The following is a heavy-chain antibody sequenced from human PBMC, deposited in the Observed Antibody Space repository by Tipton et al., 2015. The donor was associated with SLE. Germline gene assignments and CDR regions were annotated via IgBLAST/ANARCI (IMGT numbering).Heavy chain of an antibody. D-gene: IGHD3-10*01. CDR2: ISGSGGST. CDR3: ARAPDHEWCREYYYDY. CDR1: GFTFSSYA. Sequence: GSLRLSCAASGFTFSSYAMSWVRQAPGKGLEWVSAISGSGGSTYYADSVKGRFTISRDNSKNSLYLQMNSLRAEDTAVYYCARAPDHEWCREYYYDYWGQGPLVTVSS. J-gene: IGHJ4*02. V-gene: IGHV3-23*01.